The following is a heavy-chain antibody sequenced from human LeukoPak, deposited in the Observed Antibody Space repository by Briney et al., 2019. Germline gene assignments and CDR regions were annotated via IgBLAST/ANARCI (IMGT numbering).Heavy chain of an antibody. CDR3: ARWGSGNYLPYYYYMDV. CDR1: GRTFSGYA. J-gene: IGHJ6*03. CDR2: SHPIYGTA. D-gene: IGHD1-26*01. V-gene: IGHV1-69*13. Sequence: SVKVSCKASGRTFSGYAISWVQQAPGQGLEWMGGSHPIYGTAKYAQKFQGRVTITADESTSTAYMELSSLRSEGTAVYYCARWGSGNYLPYYYYMDVWGKGTTVTVSS.